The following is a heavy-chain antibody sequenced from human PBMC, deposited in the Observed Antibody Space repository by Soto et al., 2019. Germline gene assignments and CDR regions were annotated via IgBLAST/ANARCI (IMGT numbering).Heavy chain of an antibody. J-gene: IGHJ5*02. CDR1: GFSLTNKGLG. CDR2: IYWDDDK. Sequence: SGPTLVNPTQTLTLTCNFSGFSLTNKGLGVGWIRQPPRKALEWLGIIYWDDDKRYRPSLNNRLTITKDTSKNQVVLTMTNVDTVDTATYYCAHLNANSGYDWRYDQWGQRTMATVXS. D-gene: IGHD5-12*01. CDR3: AHLNANSGYDWRYDQ. V-gene: IGHV2-5*02.